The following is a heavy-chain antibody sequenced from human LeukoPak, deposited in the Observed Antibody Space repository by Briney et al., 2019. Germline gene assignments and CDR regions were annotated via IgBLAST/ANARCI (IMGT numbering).Heavy chain of an antibody. J-gene: IGHJ4*02. D-gene: IGHD3-3*01. V-gene: IGHV3-23*01. CDR1: GFTFSSYA. CDR3: AKGLSIFGVVTPLRY. CDR2: ISGSGGST. Sequence: GGSLRLSCAASGFTFSSYAMSWVRQGPGKGLEWVSAISGSGGSTYYADSVKGRFTISRDNSKNTLYLQMNSLRAEDTAVYYCAKGLSIFGVVTPLRYWGQGTLVTASS.